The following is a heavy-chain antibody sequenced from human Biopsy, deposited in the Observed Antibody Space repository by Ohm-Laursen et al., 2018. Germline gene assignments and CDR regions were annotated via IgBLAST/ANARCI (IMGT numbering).Heavy chain of an antibody. CDR2: INPKSGGT. CDR1: GYTFTGHY. CDR3: ARWETTLGRSLDS. J-gene: IGHJ4*02. D-gene: IGHD1-26*01. V-gene: IGHV1-2*02. Sequence: ATVKISCKASGYTFTGHYFHWVRQAPGQGLEWMGWINPKSGGTHYLEKFRGRVTMTRDTSISTAYMEVSSLRSDDTAVYFCARWETTLGRSLDSWGQGTLVAVSS.